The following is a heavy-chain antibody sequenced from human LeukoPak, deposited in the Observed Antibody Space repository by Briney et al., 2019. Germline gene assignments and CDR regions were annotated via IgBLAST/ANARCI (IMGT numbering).Heavy chain of an antibody. Sequence: SGTLSLTCAVYGGSLSGYYWSWIRQPPGKGLEWIGEINHSGSTNYNPSLKSRVTISVDTSKNQFSLKLSSVTAADTAVYYCARSLAVNDAFDIWGQGTMVTVSS. V-gene: IGHV4-34*01. CDR1: GGSLSGYY. CDR2: INHSGST. CDR3: ARSLAVNDAFDI. J-gene: IGHJ3*02. D-gene: IGHD6-19*01.